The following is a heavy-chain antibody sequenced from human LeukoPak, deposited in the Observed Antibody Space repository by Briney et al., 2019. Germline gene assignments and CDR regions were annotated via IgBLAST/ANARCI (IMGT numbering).Heavy chain of an antibody. D-gene: IGHD4-17*01. Sequence: PSETLSLTCTVSGGSIGGYYWSWIRQPPGKGLEWIAYIYSSGHTNYNPSLKSRVSMSLDTAKNQFALKLTSVTAADTAVYYCARHPYGDPFDTWGPGTMVTVSS. J-gene: IGHJ3*02. V-gene: IGHV4-59*08. CDR1: GGSIGGYY. CDR2: IYSSGHT. CDR3: ARHPYGDPFDT.